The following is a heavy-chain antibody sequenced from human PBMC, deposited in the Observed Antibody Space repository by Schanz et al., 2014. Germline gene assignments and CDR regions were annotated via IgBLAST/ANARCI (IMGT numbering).Heavy chain of an antibody. Sequence: QVQLVESGGGLVKPGGSLRLSCAASGFIFNDYYMNWIRQAPGKGLEWLSYISRDGTTSYYADSVKGRFTISRDNAKNTLYLQLNSLRAEDTAVYYCARVPRRVTTRGGGSRYYFDYWGQGTLVTVSS. CDR1: GFIFNDYY. D-gene: IGHD4-17*01. CDR2: ISRDGTTS. J-gene: IGHJ4*02. CDR3: ARVPRRVTTRGGGSRYYFDY. V-gene: IGHV3-11*04.